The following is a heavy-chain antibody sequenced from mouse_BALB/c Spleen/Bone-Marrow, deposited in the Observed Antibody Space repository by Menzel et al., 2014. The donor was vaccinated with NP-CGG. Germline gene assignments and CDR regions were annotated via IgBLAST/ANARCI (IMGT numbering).Heavy chain of an antibody. CDR1: GFIFSNFG. CDR2: IGGGSSSI. V-gene: IGHV5-17*02. CDR3: SRGEDYDGYAMDY. J-gene: IGHJ4*01. Sequence: EVKLVESGGGLVQPGGSRKLSCAASGFIFSNFGMHWVRQAPEKGLEWVAYIGGGSSSIYYGDTVKGRFTISRDNPKNTLFLQMTSLRSEDTAMYFCSRGEDYDGYAMDYWGQGTSITVSS. D-gene: IGHD2-4*01.